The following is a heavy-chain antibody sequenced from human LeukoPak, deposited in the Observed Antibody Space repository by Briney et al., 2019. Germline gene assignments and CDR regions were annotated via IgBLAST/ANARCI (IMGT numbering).Heavy chain of an antibody. D-gene: IGHD6-19*01. CDR2: ISWNSGSI. Sequence: AGGSLRLSCAASGFTFDDYAMHWVRQAPGKGLEWVSGISWNSGSIGYADSVKGRFTISRDNAKNSLYLQMNSLRAEDTALYYCAKSSGWYTNEYYFDYWGQGTLVTVSS. V-gene: IGHV3-9*01. CDR1: GFTFDDYA. J-gene: IGHJ4*02. CDR3: AKSSGWYTNEYYFDY.